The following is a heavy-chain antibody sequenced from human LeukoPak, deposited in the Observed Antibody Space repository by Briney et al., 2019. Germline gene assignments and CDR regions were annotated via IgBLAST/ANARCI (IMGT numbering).Heavy chain of an antibody. Sequence: SETLSLTCTVSGGSISSHYWSWIRQSPGKGLEWIGYIYDSGSINYSPSLKSRVTISVDTSKNHFSLRLSSVTAADTAVYYCARGIAEGNWFDPWGQGTRVTVSS. J-gene: IGHJ5*02. CDR3: ARGIAEGNWFDP. V-gene: IGHV4-59*11. CDR1: GGSISSHY. CDR2: IYDSGSI. D-gene: IGHD6-13*01.